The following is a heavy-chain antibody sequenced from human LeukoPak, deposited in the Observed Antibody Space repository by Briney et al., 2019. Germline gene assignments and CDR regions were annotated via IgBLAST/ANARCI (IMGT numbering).Heavy chain of an antibody. Sequence: SETLSLTCAVYGGSFSGYYWSWIRQPPGKGLEWIGEINHSGSTNYNPSLKSRVTISVDTSKNQFSLKLSSVTAADTAVYYCARGRYYDYVWGSYRYTEVFDYWGQGTLVTVSS. J-gene: IGHJ4*02. CDR3: ARGRYYDYVWGSYRYTEVFDY. CDR1: GGSFSGYY. V-gene: IGHV4-34*01. CDR2: INHSGST. D-gene: IGHD3-16*02.